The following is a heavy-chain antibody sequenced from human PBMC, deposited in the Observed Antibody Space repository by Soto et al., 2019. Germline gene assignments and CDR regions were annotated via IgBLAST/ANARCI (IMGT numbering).Heavy chain of an antibody. J-gene: IGHJ6*02. Sequence: QITLKESGPTLVKPTQTLTLTCTFSGFSLSTSGVGVGWIRQPPGKALEWLALIYWDDDKRYSPSLKSRLTITQDPSKNQVVLTRTSMDPVDTATYYCVQSRCGGDCLQSYSSHYYYGMDVWGQGTTVTVSS. V-gene: IGHV2-5*02. CDR1: GFSLSTSGVG. CDR2: IYWDDDK. D-gene: IGHD2-21*02. CDR3: VQSRCGGDCLQSYSSHYYYGMDV.